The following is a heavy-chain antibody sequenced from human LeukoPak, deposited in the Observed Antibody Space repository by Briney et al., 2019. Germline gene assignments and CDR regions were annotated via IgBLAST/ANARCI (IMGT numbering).Heavy chain of an antibody. CDR1: GGSISSGSYY. Sequence: PSETLSLTCTVSGGSISSGSYYWSWIRQPAGKGLEWIGRIYTSGSTNYNPSLKSQVTISVDTSKNQFSLKLSSVTAADTAVYYCARTTHKPSIVVGDPLFDYWGQGTLVTVSS. CDR3: ARTTHKPSIVVGDPLFDY. V-gene: IGHV4-61*02. CDR2: IYTSGST. D-gene: IGHD2-21*01. J-gene: IGHJ4*02.